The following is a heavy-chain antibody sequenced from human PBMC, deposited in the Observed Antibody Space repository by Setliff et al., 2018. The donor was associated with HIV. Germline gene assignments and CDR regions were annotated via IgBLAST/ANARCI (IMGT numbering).Heavy chain of an antibody. D-gene: IGHD6-13*01. V-gene: IGHV4-38-2*02. CDR3: ARAMGYSSSKSGRVLLY. Sequence: SETLSLTCTVSGYSISSGYYWGWIRQPPGKGLEWIGIMHHGGNSSYNPSLKNRVSISVDTSKNQVSLKLTSLTAADTAVYYCARAMGYSSSKSGRVLLYWGQGAPVTVSS. J-gene: IGHJ1*01. CDR2: MHHGGNS. CDR1: GYSISSGYY.